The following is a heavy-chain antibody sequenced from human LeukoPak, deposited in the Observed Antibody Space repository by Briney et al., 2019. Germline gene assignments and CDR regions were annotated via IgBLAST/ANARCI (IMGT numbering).Heavy chain of an antibody. CDR3: ARFRYSSSWYVGGENWFDP. V-gene: IGHV3-53*01. D-gene: IGHD6-13*01. Sequence: PGGSLRLSCAASGFTVSSSYMSWVRQAPGKGLEWVSVIYSGGNTYYADSVKGRFTVSRDNSKNTLYLQMNSLRAEDTAVYYCARFRYSSSWYVGGENWFDPWGQGTLVTVSS. CDR1: GFTVSSSY. J-gene: IGHJ5*02. CDR2: IYSGGNT.